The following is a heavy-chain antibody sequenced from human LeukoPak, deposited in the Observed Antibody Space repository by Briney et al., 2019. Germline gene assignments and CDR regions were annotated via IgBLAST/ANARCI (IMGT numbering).Heavy chain of an antibody. CDR3: ARLRYCSGGSCYRDY. J-gene: IGHJ4*02. D-gene: IGHD2-15*01. Sequence: KSGESLKISCKGSGYTFTSYWIGWVRQMPGKGLEWMGIIYPGDSDTRYSPSFQGLVTISADKSISTAYLQWSSLKASDTAMYYCARLRYCSGGSCYRDYWGQGTLVTVSS. CDR2: IYPGDSDT. V-gene: IGHV5-51*01. CDR1: GYTFTSYW.